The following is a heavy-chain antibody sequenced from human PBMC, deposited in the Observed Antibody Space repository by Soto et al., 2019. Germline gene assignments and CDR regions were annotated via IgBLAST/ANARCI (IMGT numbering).Heavy chain of an antibody. V-gene: IGHV3-30*18. D-gene: IGHD2-2*01. CDR3: AKDSDQLLFDYYYYGMDV. CDR2: VSYDGSFK. CDR1: GFTFSKFG. Sequence: QVQLVESGGGVVQPGGSLRLSCEASGFTFSKFGIHWVRQAPGKGLEWVAVVSYDGSFKYYADSVKGRFTISRDNSKHTLYLQMNSLRPEDTALYYCAKDSDQLLFDYYYYGMDVWGQGTTVTVSS. J-gene: IGHJ6*02.